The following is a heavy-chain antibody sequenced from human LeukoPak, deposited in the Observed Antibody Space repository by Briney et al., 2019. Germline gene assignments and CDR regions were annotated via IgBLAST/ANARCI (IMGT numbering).Heavy chain of an antibody. D-gene: IGHD2-2*01. J-gene: IGHJ6*03. V-gene: IGHV4-59*08. Sequence: SETLSLTCTVSGGSISSYYWSWPRQPPGNGLELIGNIDYSGSTNYNPSLKSRVTISVDTSKNQFSLKLSSVAAADTAVYYCARLVVPAARAYYYYYYMDVWGKGTTVTVSS. CDR3: ARLVVPAARAYYYYYYMDV. CDR2: IDYSGST. CDR1: GGSISSYY.